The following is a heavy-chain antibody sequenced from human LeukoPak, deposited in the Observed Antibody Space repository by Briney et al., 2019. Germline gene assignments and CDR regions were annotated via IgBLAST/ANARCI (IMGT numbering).Heavy chain of an antibody. Sequence: SVKVSCKASGGTFSSYAISWVRQTPGQGLEWMGRIIPIFGTANYAQKFQGRVTITTDESTSTAYMELSSLRSEDTAVYYCARAGGYSYGSFDYWGQGTLVTVSS. CDR2: IIPIFGTA. D-gene: IGHD5-18*01. CDR3: ARAGGYSYGSFDY. V-gene: IGHV1-69*05. J-gene: IGHJ4*02. CDR1: GGTFSSYA.